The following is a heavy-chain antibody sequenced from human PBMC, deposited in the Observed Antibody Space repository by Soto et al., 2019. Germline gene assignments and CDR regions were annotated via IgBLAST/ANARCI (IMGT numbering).Heavy chain of an antibody. J-gene: IGHJ6*02. CDR2: IDPSDSYT. CDR3: ARSLHYGDDYYYYGMDV. D-gene: IGHD4-17*01. Sequence: PGELLKISCKGSGYSFTSYWISWVRQMPGKGLEWMGRIDPSDSYTNYSPSFQGHVTISADKSISTAYLQWSSLKASDTAMYYCARSLHYGDDYYYYGMDVWGQGTTVTVSS. V-gene: IGHV5-10-1*01. CDR1: GYSFTSYW.